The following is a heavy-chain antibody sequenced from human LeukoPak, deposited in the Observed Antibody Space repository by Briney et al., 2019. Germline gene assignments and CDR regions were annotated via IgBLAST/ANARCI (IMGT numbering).Heavy chain of an antibody. CDR1: GGSISSYY. V-gene: IGHV3-11*01. CDR2: ISSSGSTI. J-gene: IGHJ4*02. Sequence: PSETLSLTCTVSGGSISSYYWSWIRQAPGKGLERVSYISSSGSTIYYADSVKGRFTISRDNAKNSLYLQMNSLRAEDTAVYYCARGSYSSGGLFDSWGQGTLVTVSS. D-gene: IGHD6-19*01. CDR3: ARGSYSSGGLFDS.